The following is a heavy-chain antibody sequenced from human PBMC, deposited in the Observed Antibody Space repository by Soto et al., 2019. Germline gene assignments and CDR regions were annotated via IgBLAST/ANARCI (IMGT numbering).Heavy chain of an antibody. Sequence: GGSLRLSCAASGFTFSSYWMHWVRQAPGKGLVWVSRINSDGSSTSYVDSVKGRFTISRDNSKNTLYLQMNSLRAEDTAVYYCAKDMWEYYYDSSGYSSPFDYWGQGTLVTVSS. D-gene: IGHD3-22*01. CDR2: INSDGSST. V-gene: IGHV3-74*01. CDR1: GFTFSSYW. J-gene: IGHJ4*02. CDR3: AKDMWEYYYDSSGYSSPFDY.